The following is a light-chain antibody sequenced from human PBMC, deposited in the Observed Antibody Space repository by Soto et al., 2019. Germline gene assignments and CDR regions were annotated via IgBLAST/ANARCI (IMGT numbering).Light chain of an antibody. CDR2: DDS. Sequence: SYELAQPPSVSVAPGQTARITCGGNYIGSKTVHWYQQMLGQAPVLVVYDDSARPSGIPERFSGSNSVHTATLTISRVEAGDEADYFCQVWDTTSDLLYVFGTGTKVTVL. J-gene: IGLJ1*01. V-gene: IGLV3-21*02. CDR3: QVWDTTSDLLYV. CDR1: YIGSKT.